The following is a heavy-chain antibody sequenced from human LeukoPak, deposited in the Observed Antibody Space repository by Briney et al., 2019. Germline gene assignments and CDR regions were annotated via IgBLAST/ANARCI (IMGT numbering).Heavy chain of an antibody. V-gene: IGHV4-4*02. D-gene: IGHD1-14*01. Sequence: SETLSLTCALSGGSISSTNCWSWVRQPPGKGLEWIGEIYHSGSAHYNPSLKSRVTMSLDKSKNQFSLELTSVTAADTAVYYCATRPAAFDIWGRGTMVAVSS. CDR2: IYHSGSA. J-gene: IGHJ3*02. CDR3: ATRPAAFDI. CDR1: GGSISSTNC.